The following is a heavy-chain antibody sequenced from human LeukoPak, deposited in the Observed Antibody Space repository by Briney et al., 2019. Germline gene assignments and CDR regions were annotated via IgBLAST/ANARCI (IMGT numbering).Heavy chain of an antibody. J-gene: IGHJ6*03. Sequence: GASVKVSCKASGYTFTGYYMRWVRQAPGQGLEWMGWINPNSGGTNYAQKFQGRVTMTRDTSISTAYMELSRLRSDDTAVYYCARATLGADYYYYVDVWGKGTTVTVSS. CDR3: ARATLGADYYYYVDV. V-gene: IGHV1-2*02. CDR2: INPNSGGT. CDR1: GYTFTGYY. D-gene: IGHD3-16*01.